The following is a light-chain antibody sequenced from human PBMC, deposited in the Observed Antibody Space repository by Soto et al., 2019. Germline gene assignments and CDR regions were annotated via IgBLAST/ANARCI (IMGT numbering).Light chain of an antibody. CDR2: GAS. CDR1: QEIRKY. V-gene: IGKV1-33*01. J-gene: IGKJ3*01. Sequence: DTQRTQSPSPLSASVGARATTTSQASQEIRKYLGWNQQKPGRAPKLLIYGASNLGTGVPSRFSGSGYGTDFTFTISSLQPEDIATYYCQHYDHLPPFTFGPGTKVAIK. CDR3: QHYDHLPPFT.